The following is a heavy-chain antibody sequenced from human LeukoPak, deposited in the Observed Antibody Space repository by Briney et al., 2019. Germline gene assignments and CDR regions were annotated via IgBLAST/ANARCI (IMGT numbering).Heavy chain of an antibody. J-gene: IGHJ4*02. V-gene: IGHV3-74*01. CDR1: GFTFSSYA. CDR3: ARAQNS. Sequence: GGSLTLSCAGSGFTFSSYAMSWVRQAPGKGLVWVSLINTDGSSTNYADSVKGRFTISRDNAKNTLYLQMNSLRAEDTAVYYCARAQNSWGQGTLVTVSS. CDR2: INTDGSST.